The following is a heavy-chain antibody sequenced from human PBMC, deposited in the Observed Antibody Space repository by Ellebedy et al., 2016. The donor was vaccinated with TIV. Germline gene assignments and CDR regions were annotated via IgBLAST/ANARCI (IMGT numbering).Heavy chain of an antibody. CDR1: GLTFSNFA. J-gene: IGHJ3*02. CDR2: ITTNGDAS. CDR3: VKDAHRRFNYDISLDALDI. Sequence: GESLKISXTASGLTFSNFAMSWVRQAPGKGLEWVSTITTNGDASYYPGSLRGRFTISRDNSKNTLYLQMSSLRVEDTARYYCVKDAHRRFNYDISLDALDIWGQGTLVTVSS. V-gene: IGHV3-23*01. D-gene: IGHD3-9*01.